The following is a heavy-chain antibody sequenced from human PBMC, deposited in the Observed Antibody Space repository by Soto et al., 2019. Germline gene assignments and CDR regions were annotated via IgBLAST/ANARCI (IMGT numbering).Heavy chain of an antibody. CDR3: PADATVTNFDY. CDR1: GFTFTSSA. CDR2: IVFGSGDT. Sequence: SVKVSCKASGFTFTSSAVQWLRHARGQRLEWIGWIVFGSGDTNYAQKFQERVSITSDMSTSTAYMELSRLRSEDTAVYYCPADATVTNFDYWGQGTLVTVSS. V-gene: IGHV1-58*01. D-gene: IGHD4-17*01. J-gene: IGHJ4*02.